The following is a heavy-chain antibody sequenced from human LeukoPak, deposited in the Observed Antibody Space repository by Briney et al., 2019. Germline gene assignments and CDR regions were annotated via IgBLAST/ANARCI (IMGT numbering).Heavy chain of an antibody. J-gene: IGHJ4*02. CDR2: INPSGGST. Sequence: SVSLSCKASGYTFTSYNMHWVRQAPGQGLEWMGIINPSGGSTSYAQKFQGRVTMTRDTSTSTVYMELSSLRSDDTAVYYCAAVPAAIPHYWGQGTLGTVSS. CDR3: AAVPAAIPHY. CDR1: GYTFTSYN. D-gene: IGHD2-2*01. V-gene: IGHV1-46*01.